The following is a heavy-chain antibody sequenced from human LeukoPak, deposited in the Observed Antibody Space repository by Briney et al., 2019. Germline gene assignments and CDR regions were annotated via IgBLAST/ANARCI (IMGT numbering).Heavy chain of an antibody. D-gene: IGHD3-22*01. Sequence: GGSLRLSCAASGFTFSSYGMSWVRQAPGKGLEWVSAISGSGGSTYYADSVKGWFTISRDNSKNTLYLRMNSLRAEDTAVYYCARDHHRRLYDSQARDTFDIWGQGTMVTVSS. V-gene: IGHV3-23*01. CDR3: ARDHHRRLYDSQARDTFDI. CDR1: GFTFSSYG. J-gene: IGHJ3*02. CDR2: ISGSGGST.